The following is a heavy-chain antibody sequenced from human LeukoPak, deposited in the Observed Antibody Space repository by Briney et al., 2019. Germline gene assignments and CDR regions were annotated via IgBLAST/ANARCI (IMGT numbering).Heavy chain of an antibody. V-gene: IGHV3-21*01. J-gene: IGHJ4*02. Sequence: GSLRLSCAASGFTFSSYSMNWVRQAPGKGLEWVSSISSSSSYIYYADSVKGRFTISRDNAKNSLYLQMNSLRAEDTAVYYCAREVYNSGSYDYWGQGTLVTVSS. CDR3: AREVYNSGSYDY. CDR2: ISSSSSYI. CDR1: GFTFSSYS. D-gene: IGHD3-22*01.